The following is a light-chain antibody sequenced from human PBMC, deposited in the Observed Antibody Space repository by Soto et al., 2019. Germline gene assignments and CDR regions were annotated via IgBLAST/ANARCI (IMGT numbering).Light chain of an antibody. Sequence: QSALTQPPSVSGAPGQRVTISCTGSSSNIGAGYDVHWYQQLPGTAPKLLIYGNNNRPSGVPDRFSGSKSGTSASLAVSGLQAEDEADYYCSSNAFTHIVCGTGTMVTVL. J-gene: IGLJ1*01. V-gene: IGLV1-40*01. CDR3: SSNAFTHIV. CDR1: SSNIGAGYD. CDR2: GNN.